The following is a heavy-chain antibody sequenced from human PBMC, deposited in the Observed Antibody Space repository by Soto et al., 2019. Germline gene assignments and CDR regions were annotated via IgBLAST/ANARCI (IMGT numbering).Heavy chain of an antibody. Sequence: PGGSLRLSCAASGFTFSSYAMSWVRQAPGKGLEWVSAISGSGGSTYYADSVKGRFTISRDNSKNTLYLQMNSLRAEDTAVYYCAKGSSYSSSWYALHYWGQGTLVTVSS. CDR1: GFTFSSYA. V-gene: IGHV3-23*01. CDR2: ISGSGGST. CDR3: AKGSSYSSSWYALHY. J-gene: IGHJ4*02. D-gene: IGHD6-13*01.